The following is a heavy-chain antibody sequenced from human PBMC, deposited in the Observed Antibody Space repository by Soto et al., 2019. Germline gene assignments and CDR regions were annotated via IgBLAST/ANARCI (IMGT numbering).Heavy chain of an antibody. V-gene: IGHV1-3*01. D-gene: IGHD1-7*01. J-gene: IGHJ5*02. Sequence: ASVKVSCKASGYTFTTYTMHWVRQAPRQGLEWMGWINAGHGNTRYSPKFQDRLTITRDTSATTAYMELSNLKSEDTAVYFCARSNWNYEFSNWFDPWGQGTLVSVSS. CDR1: GYTFTTYT. CDR3: ARSNWNYEFSNWFDP. CDR2: INAGHGNT.